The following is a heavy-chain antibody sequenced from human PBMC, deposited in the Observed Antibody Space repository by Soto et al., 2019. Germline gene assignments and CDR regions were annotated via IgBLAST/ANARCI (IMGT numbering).Heavy chain of an antibody. CDR2: INHSGST. V-gene: IGHV4-34*01. Sequence: SETLSLTCAVYGGSFSGYYWSWIRQPPGKGLEWIGEINHSGSTNYNPSLKSRVTISVDTSKNQFSLKLSSVTAADTAMYYCAIAEGYCTNGVCPYEGYMDVWGKGTTVTVSS. D-gene: IGHD2-8*01. J-gene: IGHJ6*03. CDR1: GGSFSGYY. CDR3: AIAEGYCTNGVCPYEGYMDV.